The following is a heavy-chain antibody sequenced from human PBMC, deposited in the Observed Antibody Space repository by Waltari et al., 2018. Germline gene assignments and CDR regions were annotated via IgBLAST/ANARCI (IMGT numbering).Heavy chain of an antibody. Sequence: EVLLVESGGGLVQPGGSLRLSCAASGFKFSDYWVSWVRQAPGKGLGGVANMKKDEGERYIMDSVKGRFTISRDNAKNSVFLQMNSLTADDTAVYYCARGDRFFDWFLDYWGQGTLLTVSS. D-gene: IGHD3-9*01. V-gene: IGHV3-7*03. CDR3: ARGDRFFDWFLDY. CDR2: MKKDEGER. CDR1: GFKFSDYW. J-gene: IGHJ4*02.